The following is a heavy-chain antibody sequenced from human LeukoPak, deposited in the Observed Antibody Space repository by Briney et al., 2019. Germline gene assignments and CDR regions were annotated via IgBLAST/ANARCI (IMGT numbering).Heavy chain of an antibody. Sequence: ASVKVSCKASGGTFSSYAISWVRQAPGQGLEWMGGIIPIFGTANYAQKFQGRVTITADESTSTAYMELSSLRSEDTAVCYCATYDYVWEQFDYWGQGTLVTVSS. CDR2: IIPIFGTA. J-gene: IGHJ4*02. D-gene: IGHD3-16*01. V-gene: IGHV1-69*13. CDR3: ATYDYVWEQFDY. CDR1: GGTFSSYA.